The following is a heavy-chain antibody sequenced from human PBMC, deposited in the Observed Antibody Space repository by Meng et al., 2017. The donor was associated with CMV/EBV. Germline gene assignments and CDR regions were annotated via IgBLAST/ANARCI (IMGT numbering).Heavy chain of an antibody. V-gene: IGHV3-72*01. CDR1: FTVSDQY. CDR2: IKHEAKRYSR. Sequence: FTVSDQYMVWVRQAEGKGLEWVAGIKHEAKRYSRQYAASAEGILTTSRDDLQNPLYRQMNSLKAEATAEYYCVRIKLVPPTRAFDYWGQGTPVTVSS. D-gene: IGHD6-13*01. J-gene: IGHJ4*02. CDR3: VRIKLVPPTRAFDY.